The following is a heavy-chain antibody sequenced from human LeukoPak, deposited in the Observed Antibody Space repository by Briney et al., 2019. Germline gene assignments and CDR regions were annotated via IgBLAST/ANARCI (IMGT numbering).Heavy chain of an antibody. J-gene: IGHJ4*02. CDR1: GGSFSGYY. Sequence: PSETLSLTCAVYGGSFSGYYWSWIRQHPGKGLEWIGYIYYSGSTYYNPSLKSRVTISVDTSKNQFSLKLSSVTAADTAVYYCARDSSGYLTADYWGQGTLVTVSS. CDR3: ARDSSGYLTADY. V-gene: IGHV4-31*11. CDR2: IYYSGST. D-gene: IGHD3-22*01.